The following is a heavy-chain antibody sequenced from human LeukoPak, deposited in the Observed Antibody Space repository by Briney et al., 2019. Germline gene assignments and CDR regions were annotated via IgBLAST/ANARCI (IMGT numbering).Heavy chain of an antibody. Sequence: GGSLRLSCAASGFTVSSNYMSWVRQAPGKGLEWVSVIYSGGSTYYADSVRGRFTISRDTSKNTLFLQMNSLRVEDTAMYFCARDEGFYGSGSIWYFDLWGRGTRVTVS. J-gene: IGHJ2*01. D-gene: IGHD3-10*01. CDR3: ARDEGFYGSGSIWYFDL. V-gene: IGHV3-66*01. CDR2: IYSGGST. CDR1: GFTVSSNY.